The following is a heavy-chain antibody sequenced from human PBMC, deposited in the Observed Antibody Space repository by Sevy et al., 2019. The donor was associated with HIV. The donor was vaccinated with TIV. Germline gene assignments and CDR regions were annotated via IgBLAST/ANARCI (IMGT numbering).Heavy chain of an antibody. CDR3: ARDGVSIYDFWSGPTDYFDY. D-gene: IGHD3-3*01. V-gene: IGHV3-7*01. CDR1: GFTFSSYW. J-gene: IGHJ4*02. CDR2: IKQDGSEK. Sequence: GGSLRLSCAASGFTFSSYWMSWVRQAPGKGLEWVATIKQDGSEKYYVDSVKGRFTISRDNAKNSLYLQMNSLRAEDTAVYYCARDGVSIYDFWSGPTDYFDYWGQGTLVTVSS.